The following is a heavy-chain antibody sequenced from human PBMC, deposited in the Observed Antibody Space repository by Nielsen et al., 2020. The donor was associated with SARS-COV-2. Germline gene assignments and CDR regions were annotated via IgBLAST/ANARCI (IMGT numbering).Heavy chain of an antibody. CDR1: GGSFSGYY. D-gene: IGHD2-15*01. J-gene: IGHJ4*02. Sequence: SETLSLTCAVYGGSFSGYYWSWIRQPPGKGLEWIGEINHSGGTNYNPSLKSRVTISVDTSKNQFSLKLSSVTAADTAVYYCARARDIVVVVAAFDYWGQGTLVTVSS. CDR2: INHSGGT. CDR3: ARARDIVVVVAAFDY. V-gene: IGHV4-34*01.